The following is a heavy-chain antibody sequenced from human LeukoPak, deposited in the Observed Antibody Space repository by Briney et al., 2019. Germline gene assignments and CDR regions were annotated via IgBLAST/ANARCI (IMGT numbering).Heavy chain of an antibody. CDR2: INSAGISM. J-gene: IGHJ4*02. V-gene: IGHV3-21*01. CDR1: GFAFSGYS. CDR3: ANRKGDGYNSYFDY. D-gene: IGHD5-24*01. Sequence: GGSLRLSCAASGFAFSGYSMDWVRQAPGKGLEWVASINSAGISMSYADSVKGRFTISRDNAKNSLYLQMNSLRAEDTAVYYCANRKGDGYNSYFDYWGQGTLVTVSS.